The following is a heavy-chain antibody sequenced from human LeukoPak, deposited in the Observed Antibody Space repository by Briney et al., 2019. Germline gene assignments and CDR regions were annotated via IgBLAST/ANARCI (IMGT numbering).Heavy chain of an antibody. V-gene: IGHV3-21*01. Sequence: GGSLRLSRAASGFTFSSYTMNWVRQAPGKGLEWVSSISSSSSYIYYADSVKGQFTISRDNAKNSLYLQMNSLRAEDTAVYYCAREEKYYDSSGYRSWCFDYWGQGTLVTVSS. CDR1: GFTFSSYT. D-gene: IGHD3-22*01. J-gene: IGHJ4*02. CDR3: AREEKYYDSSGYRSWCFDY. CDR2: ISSSSSYI.